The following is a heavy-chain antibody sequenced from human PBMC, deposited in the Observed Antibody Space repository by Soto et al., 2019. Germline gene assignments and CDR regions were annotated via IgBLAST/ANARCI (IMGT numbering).Heavy chain of an antibody. D-gene: IGHD6-19*01. J-gene: IGHJ4*02. Sequence: QVQLVQSGAEVKKPGSSVKVSCKASGGTFSSYAISWVRQAPGQGLEWMGGIIPIFGTANYAQKFQGRVTITADKSTITAYMELSSLSTEDTAVYSWARDKQWLPTVVYYFDYWGQGTLVTVSS. V-gene: IGHV1-69*06. CDR1: GGTFSSYA. CDR2: IIPIFGTA. CDR3: ARDKQWLPTVVYYFDY.